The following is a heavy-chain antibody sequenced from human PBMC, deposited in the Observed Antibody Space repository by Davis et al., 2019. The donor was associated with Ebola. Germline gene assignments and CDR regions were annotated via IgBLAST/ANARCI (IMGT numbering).Heavy chain of an antibody. J-gene: IGHJ6*02. CDR1: GGSISSYY. CDR3: ASRWSGYYYYYYGMDV. Sequence: PSETLSLTCTVSGGSISSYYWSWIRQPPGKGLEWIGYIYYSGSTNYNPSLKSRVTISVDTSKNQFSLKLSSVTAADTAVYYCASRWSGYYYYYYGMDVWGQGTTVTVSS. CDR2: IYYSGST. D-gene: IGHD3-3*01. V-gene: IGHV4-59*12.